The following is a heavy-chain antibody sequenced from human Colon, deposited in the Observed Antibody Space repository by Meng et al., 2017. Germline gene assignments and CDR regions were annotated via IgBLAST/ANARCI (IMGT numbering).Heavy chain of an antibody. Sequence: EVQLVESVGGLVQPGESLRVSCEASGFTFSLYAVNWVRQAPGEGLEWGASITSSSNDIHYSDSVKGRFTVSRDNARNSSYLQMDSRRAEDTAVYYCARVGTARPFDYWGQGTLVTVSS. CDR2: ITSSSNDI. CDR1: GFTFSLYA. V-gene: IGHV3-21*01. CDR3: ARVGTARPFDY. J-gene: IGHJ4*02. D-gene: IGHD1-1*01.